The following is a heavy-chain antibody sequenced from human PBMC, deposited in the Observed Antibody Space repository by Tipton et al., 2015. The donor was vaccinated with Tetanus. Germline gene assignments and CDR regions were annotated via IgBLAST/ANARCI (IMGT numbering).Heavy chain of an antibody. CDR3: ATTADNWFDP. Sequence: GLVKPSETLSLTCTVSGGSISSGTYYWNWIRQTPGKGLEWIGSIYSYSGSSFQNPSLKSRVTISLDTSKNHFSLSLSSVTAADTAIYYCATTADNWFDPWGQGTLVTVSS. D-gene: IGHD1-1*01. J-gene: IGHJ5*02. CDR2: IYSYSGSS. V-gene: IGHV4-39*02. CDR1: GGSISSGTYY.